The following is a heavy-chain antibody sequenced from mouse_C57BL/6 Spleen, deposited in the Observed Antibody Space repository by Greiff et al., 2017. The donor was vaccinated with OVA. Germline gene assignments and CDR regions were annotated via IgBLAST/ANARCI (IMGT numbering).Heavy chain of an antibody. D-gene: IGHD6-1*01. CDR2: ISYDGSN. CDR1: GYSITSGYY. V-gene: IGHV3-6*01. Sequence: EVKLMESGPGLVKPSQSLSLTCSVTGYSITSGYYWNWIRQFPGNKLEWMGYISYDGSNNYNPSLKNRISITRDTSKNQFFLKLNSVTTEDTATYYCARGASLLDYWGQGTTLTVSS. CDR3: ARGASLLDY. J-gene: IGHJ2*01.